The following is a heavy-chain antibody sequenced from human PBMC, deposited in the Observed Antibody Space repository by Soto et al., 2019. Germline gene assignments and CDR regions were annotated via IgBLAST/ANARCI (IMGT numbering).Heavy chain of an antibody. CDR1: VGSFSGYY. D-gene: IGHD3-10*01. V-gene: IGHV4-34*01. CDR3: ARAYGSGSYRYYYYGMDV. J-gene: IGHJ6*02. CDR2: INHSGST. Sequence: SETLSLTCAVYVGSFSGYYWSWIRQPPGKGLEWIGEINHSGSTNYNPSLKSRVTISVDTSKNQFSLKLSSVTAADTAVYYCARAYGSGSYRYYYYGMDVWGQGTTVTVSS.